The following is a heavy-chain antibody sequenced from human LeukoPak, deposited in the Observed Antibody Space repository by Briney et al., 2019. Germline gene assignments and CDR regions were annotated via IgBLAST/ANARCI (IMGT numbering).Heavy chain of an antibody. Sequence: QPGGSLRLSCAASGFTFSSYAMSWVRQAPGKGLEWVSAISGSGGSSHYADSVKGRFTISRDNSENTLYLQMNSLRAEDTAVYYCAKARGYSSGNFDYWGQGTLVTVSS. D-gene: IGHD6-19*01. J-gene: IGHJ4*02. CDR2: ISGSGGSS. CDR1: GFTFSSYA. V-gene: IGHV3-23*01. CDR3: AKARGYSSGNFDY.